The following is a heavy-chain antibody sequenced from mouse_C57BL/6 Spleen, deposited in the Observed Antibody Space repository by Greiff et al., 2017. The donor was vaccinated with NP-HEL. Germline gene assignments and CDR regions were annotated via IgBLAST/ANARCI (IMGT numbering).Heavy chain of an antibody. J-gene: IGHJ1*03. CDR1: GFTFSDYG. Sequence: EVKVEESGGGLVKPGGSLKLSCAASGFTFSDYGMHWVRQAPEKGLEWVAYISSGSSTIYYADTVKGRFTISRDNAKNTLFLQMTSLRSEDTAMYYCARQRDYSDVWGTGTTVTVSS. CDR3: ARQRDYSDV. CDR2: ISSGSSTI. V-gene: IGHV5-17*01.